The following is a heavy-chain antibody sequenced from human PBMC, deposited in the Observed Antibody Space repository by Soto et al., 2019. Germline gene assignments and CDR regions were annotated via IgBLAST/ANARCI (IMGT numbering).Heavy chain of an antibody. D-gene: IGHD3-22*01. CDR3: AKDVADYYDSSGYYGSSYFDY. CDR1: GFTFSSYG. Sequence: QVQLVESGGGVVQPGRSLRLSCAASGFTFSSYGMHWVRQAPGKGLEWVAVISYDGSNKYYADSVKGRFTISRDNSKNTLYLQMNSLRAEDTAVYYFAKDVADYYDSSGYYGSSYFDYWGQGTLVTVSS. CDR2: ISYDGSNK. V-gene: IGHV3-30*18. J-gene: IGHJ4*02.